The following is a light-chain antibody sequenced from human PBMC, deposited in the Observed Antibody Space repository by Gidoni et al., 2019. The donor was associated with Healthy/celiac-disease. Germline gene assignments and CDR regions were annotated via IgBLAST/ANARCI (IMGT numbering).Light chain of an antibody. CDR1: QSISSW. Sequence: DIQMTQSPSTLSASVGDRVTITCRASQSISSWLAWYQQKPGKAPKLLIYDASSWESGVPSRFSGSGSGTEFTLTISSLQPDDFATYYCQQYDSYLGTFGQGTKVEIK. V-gene: IGKV1-5*01. CDR3: QQYDSYLGT. CDR2: DAS. J-gene: IGKJ1*01.